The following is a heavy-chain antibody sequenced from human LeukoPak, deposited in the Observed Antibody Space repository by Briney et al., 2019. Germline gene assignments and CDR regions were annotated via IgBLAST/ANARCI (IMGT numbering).Heavy chain of an antibody. Sequence: GGSLRLSCAASGFTFSSYGMHWVRQAPGKGLEWVAVIWYDGSNKYYRDSVKGRFTISRDNSKNTLYLQMNSLRAEETAVCYCARGGNSSCYRPYFDYGGKGPLVTASS. V-gene: IGHV3-33*01. CDR1: GFTFSSYG. D-gene: IGHD6-13*01. J-gene: IGHJ4*02. CDR2: IWYDGSNK. CDR3: ARGGNSSCYRPYFDY.